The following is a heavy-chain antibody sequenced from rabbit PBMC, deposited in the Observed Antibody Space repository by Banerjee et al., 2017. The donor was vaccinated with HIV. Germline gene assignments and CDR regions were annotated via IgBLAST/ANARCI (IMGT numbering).Heavy chain of an antibody. CDR3: ARFASLNDL. CDR1: GFDLSSYYD. Sequence: EESGGGLFQPGGSLTLTCTASGFDLSSYYDMCWVRQAPGKGLELIACIYTSSGHIYYASWAKGRFTISKTSSTTVTLQMTSLTAADTATYFCARFASLNDLWGQGTLVTVS. J-gene: IGHJ4*01. CDR2: IYTSSGHI. D-gene: IGHD1-1*01. V-gene: IGHV1S40*01.